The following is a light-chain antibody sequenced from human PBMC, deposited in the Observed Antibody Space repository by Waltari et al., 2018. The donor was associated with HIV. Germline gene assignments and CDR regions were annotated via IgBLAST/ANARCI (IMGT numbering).Light chain of an antibody. J-gene: IGLJ3*02. CDR1: SSDVGGSKY. CDR2: EVN. CDR3: NSYAGSNNWV. V-gene: IGLV2-8*01. Sequence: QSALTQPPSASGSPGQSATISCTGTSSDVGGSKYVSWYQQHPGKAPKLMIDEVNKRPSGVPDRFSGSKSANTASLTVSGLQADDEADYYCNSYAGSNNWVFGGGTKLTVL.